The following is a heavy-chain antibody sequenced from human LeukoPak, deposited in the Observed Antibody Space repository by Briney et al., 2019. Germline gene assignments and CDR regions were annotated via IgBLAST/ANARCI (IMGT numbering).Heavy chain of an antibody. CDR3: AKVPYYYDSSGYDY. D-gene: IGHD3-22*01. J-gene: IGHJ4*02. CDR1: GFTFSSYA. V-gene: IGHV3-23*01. Sequence: GGSLRLSCAASGFTFSSYAMSWVRQAPGKGREWVSAISGSGGSTYYADSVKGRFTISRDNSKNTLYLQMNSLRAEDTAVYYCAKVPYYYDSSGYDYWGQGTLVTVSS. CDR2: ISGSGGST.